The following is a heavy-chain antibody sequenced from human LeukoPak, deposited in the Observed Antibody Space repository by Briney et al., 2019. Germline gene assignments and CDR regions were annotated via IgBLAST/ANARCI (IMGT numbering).Heavy chain of an antibody. J-gene: IGHJ4*02. V-gene: IGHV4-34*01. CDR3: ARGVGYCSSTSCPDFDY. CDR1: GGSFSGYY. Sequence: PSETLSLTCAVYGGSFSGYYWSWIRQPPGKGLEWIGEINHSGSTNYNPSLKSRVTISVDTSKNQFSLKLSSVTAADTAVYYCARGVGYCSSTSCPDFDYWGQGNLVTVSS. CDR2: INHSGST. D-gene: IGHD2-2*01.